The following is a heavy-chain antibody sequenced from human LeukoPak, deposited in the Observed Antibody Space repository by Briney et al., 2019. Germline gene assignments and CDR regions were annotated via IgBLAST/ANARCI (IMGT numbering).Heavy chain of an antibody. V-gene: IGHV3-23*01. Sequence: GGSLRLSCAASGITFSNYAMSWVRQAPGKGLEWVSGISDSGDGTYYADSVKGRFTISTDTSKNTLYLQMNSLRAEDTAVYYCANARWFLDYWGQGTLVTVSS. CDR1: GITFSNYA. J-gene: IGHJ4*02. CDR2: ISDSGDGT. CDR3: ANARWFLDY. D-gene: IGHD4-23*01.